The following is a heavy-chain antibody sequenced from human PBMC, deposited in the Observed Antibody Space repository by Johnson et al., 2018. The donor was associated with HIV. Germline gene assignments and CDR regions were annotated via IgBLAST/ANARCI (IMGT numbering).Heavy chain of an antibody. CDR2: INLDGSEK. CDR3: ARVAWFAFDL. V-gene: IGHV3-7*03. Sequence: VQLVESGGGLVQPGGSLRLSCAASGFTFRSYWMSWVRQAPGTGLEWVANINLDGSEKNYVDSVKGRFTISRDNAKNSLYLQRNSLRVEDTAVYYCARVAWFAFDLWGQGTMVTVSS. D-gene: IGHD3-10*01. CDR1: GFTFRSYW. J-gene: IGHJ3*01.